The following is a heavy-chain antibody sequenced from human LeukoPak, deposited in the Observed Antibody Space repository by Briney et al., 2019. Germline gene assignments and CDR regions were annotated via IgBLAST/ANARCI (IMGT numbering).Heavy chain of an antibody. CDR1: GGSISSYY. Sequence: SETLSITCSVSGGSISSYYWTWIRQPPGKGLEWIGYRYYSGSTTYNPSLKSRVTISVDTSKSQFSLKLISVTAADTAIYYCARVRGDFETDWGQGTLVTVSS. J-gene: IGHJ1*01. CDR2: RYYSGST. D-gene: IGHD3-16*01. CDR3: ARVRGDFETD. V-gene: IGHV4-59*01.